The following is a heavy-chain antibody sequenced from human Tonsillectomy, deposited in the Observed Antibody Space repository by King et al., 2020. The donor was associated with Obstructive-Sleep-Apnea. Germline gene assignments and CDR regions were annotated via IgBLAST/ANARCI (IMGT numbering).Heavy chain of an antibody. Sequence: VQLVESGAEVRKPGASVKVSCKASGYTFTSYDINWVRQATGQGLEWMGWMNPNSGNTGYAQKFQGRVTMTRNTSISTAYMELSSLRSDDTAVYSCAGRSGWYYFDDWGQGTLVTVSS. D-gene: IGHD6-19*01. V-gene: IGHV1-8*01. CDR2: MNPNSGNT. J-gene: IGHJ4*02. CDR3: AGRSGWYYFDD. CDR1: GYTFTSYD.